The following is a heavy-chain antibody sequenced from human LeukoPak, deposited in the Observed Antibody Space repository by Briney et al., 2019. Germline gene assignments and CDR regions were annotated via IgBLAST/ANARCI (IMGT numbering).Heavy chain of an antibody. Sequence: SGPTLVKLTQTLTLTCTFSGFSLSTSGLAVAWIRQPPEKALEWLALIYCDDDKSYSPSLRSRLTITKDTSKNQVILTMSNIDPVDTATYYCAHRNHYDSGSLFGYWGQGTLVSVSS. J-gene: IGHJ4*02. V-gene: IGHV2-5*02. CDR1: GFSLSTSGLA. CDR2: IYCDDDK. CDR3: AHRNHYDSGSLFGY. D-gene: IGHD3-10*01.